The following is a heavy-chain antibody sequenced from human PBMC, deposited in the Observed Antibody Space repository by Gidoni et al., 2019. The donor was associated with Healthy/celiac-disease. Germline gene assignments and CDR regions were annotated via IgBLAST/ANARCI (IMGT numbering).Heavy chain of an antibody. CDR2: ISCSGGST. CDR1: GFTFSSYA. Sequence: EVQLLESGGGLVQPGGSLRLSCAASGFTFSSYAMSWVRQAPGKGLEWVSAISCSGGSTYYADSVKGRFTISRDNSKNTLYLQMNSLRAEDTAVYYCAKGPRIAVDPSGCDYWGQGTLVTVSS. CDR3: AKGPRIAVDPSGCDY. D-gene: IGHD6-19*01. J-gene: IGHJ4*02. V-gene: IGHV3-23*01.